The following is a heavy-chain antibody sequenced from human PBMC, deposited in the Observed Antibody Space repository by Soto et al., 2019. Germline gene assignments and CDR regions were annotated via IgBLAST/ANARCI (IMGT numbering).Heavy chain of an antibody. V-gene: IGHV3-30-3*01. Sequence: PGGSLRLSCAASGFTFSSDAMHWVRQAPGKGLEWVAVISYDGSNKYYADSVKGRFTISRDNSKNTLYLQMNSLRAEDTAVYYCARDHDGMDVWGQGTTVTVSS. CDR1: GFTFSSDA. CDR2: ISYDGSNK. J-gene: IGHJ6*02. CDR3: ARDHDGMDV.